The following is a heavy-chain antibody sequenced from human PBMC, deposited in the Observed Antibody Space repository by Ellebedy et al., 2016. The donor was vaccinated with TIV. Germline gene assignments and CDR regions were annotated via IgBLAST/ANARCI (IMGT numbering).Heavy chain of an antibody. CDR2: IYYSGST. Sequence: MPGGSLRLSCTVSGGSISSYYWSWIRQPPGKGLEWIGYIYYSGSTNYNPSLKSRVTISVDTSKNQFSLKLSSVTAADTAVYYCARRGSGSYRVFDPWGQGTLVTVSS. J-gene: IGHJ5*02. D-gene: IGHD3-10*01. V-gene: IGHV4-59*01. CDR3: ARRGSGSYRVFDP. CDR1: GGSISSYY.